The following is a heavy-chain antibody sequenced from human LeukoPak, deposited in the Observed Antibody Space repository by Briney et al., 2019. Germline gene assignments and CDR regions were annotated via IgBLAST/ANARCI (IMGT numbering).Heavy chain of an antibody. D-gene: IGHD3-22*01. V-gene: IGHV3-9*01. CDR2: ISWNSGSI. CDR1: GFTFDDYA. Sequence: PGGSLRLSCAASGFTFDDYAMHWVRQAPGKGLEWVSGISWNSGSIGYADSVKGRFTISRDNAKNSLYLQMNSLRAEDTALYYCAKDISPLTYDSSGYGYYFDYWGQGTLVTISS. J-gene: IGHJ4*02. CDR3: AKDISPLTYDSSGYGYYFDY.